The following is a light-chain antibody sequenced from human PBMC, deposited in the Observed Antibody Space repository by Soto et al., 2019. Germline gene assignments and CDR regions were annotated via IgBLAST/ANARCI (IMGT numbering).Light chain of an antibody. Sequence: DIQMTQSPSSLSASVGDRVTITCRTSQNISSYLNWYQQKPGKPPKVLIYVASILQSGVSSRLSGSGSGTDFTLTISSLQPEDFVTYFCQQSFSIPWTFGQGTKVEIK. CDR2: VAS. J-gene: IGKJ1*01. V-gene: IGKV1-39*01. CDR3: QQSFSIPWT. CDR1: QNISSY.